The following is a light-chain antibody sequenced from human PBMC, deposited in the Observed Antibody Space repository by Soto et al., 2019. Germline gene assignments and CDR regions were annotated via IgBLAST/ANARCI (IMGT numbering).Light chain of an antibody. CDR1: QSVINY. Sequence: EIVLTQSPATLSLSPGERATLSCRTSQSVINYLAWYQQKPGQAPRLLIYDASNRATGILSRFSGSGSGTDFTLTISCLEPEDLAVYYCQQRSNWSRFTFGQGTKVDIK. V-gene: IGKV3-11*01. CDR2: DAS. CDR3: QQRSNWSRFT. J-gene: IGKJ2*01.